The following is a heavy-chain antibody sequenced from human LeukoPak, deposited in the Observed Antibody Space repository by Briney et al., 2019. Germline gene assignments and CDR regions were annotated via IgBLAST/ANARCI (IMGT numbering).Heavy chain of an antibody. Sequence: ASVKVSCEASGYSFTGYYIHWVRQAPGQGLEWMGWINPKSGATNYAQKFQGRVTMTRDTSISTAYMELSRLRSDDTAVYYCARNIRILLGNTMVRGVPWYFDYWGQGTLVPVSS. V-gene: IGHV1-2*02. D-gene: IGHD3-10*01. CDR1: GYSFTGYY. CDR2: INPKSGAT. J-gene: IGHJ4*02. CDR3: ARNIRILLGNTMVRGVPWYFDY.